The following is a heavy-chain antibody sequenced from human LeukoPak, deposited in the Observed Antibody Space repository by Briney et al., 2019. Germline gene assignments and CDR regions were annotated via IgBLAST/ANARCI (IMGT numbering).Heavy chain of an antibody. V-gene: IGHV1-2*02. CDR3: ARSITMVRGVIDY. D-gene: IGHD3-10*01. J-gene: IGHJ4*02. Sequence: ASVKVSCKASGYTFTGYYMHWVRQAPGQGLEWMGWINPNSGGTNYAQKFQGRVTMTRDTSISTAYMELSRLRSDDTAVYYCARSITMVRGVIDYWGQGTPVTVSS. CDR2: INPNSGGT. CDR1: GYTFTGYY.